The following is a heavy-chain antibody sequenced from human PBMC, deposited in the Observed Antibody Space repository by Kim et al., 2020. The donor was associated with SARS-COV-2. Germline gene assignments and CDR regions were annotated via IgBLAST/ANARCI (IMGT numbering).Heavy chain of an antibody. CDR3: ARGDITMVRGVITTIFDY. V-gene: IGHV4-4*07. CDR2: IYTSGST. J-gene: IGHJ4*02. CDR1: GGSISSYY. Sequence: SETLSLTCTVSGGSISSYYWSWIRQPAGKGLEWIGRIYTSGSTNYNPSLKSRVTMSVDTSKNQFSLKLSSVTAADTAVYYCARGDITMVRGVITTIFDYWGQGTLVTVSS. D-gene: IGHD3-10*01.